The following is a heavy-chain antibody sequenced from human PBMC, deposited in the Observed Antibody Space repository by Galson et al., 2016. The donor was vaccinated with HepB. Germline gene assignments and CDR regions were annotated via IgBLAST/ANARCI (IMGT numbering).Heavy chain of an antibody. J-gene: IGHJ6*02. CDR3: ARGAVGNCSSSTCYNYYYGLDV. V-gene: IGHV4-34*01. Sequence: SETLSLTCAVYGGSFSGFHWTWIRQAPGRGLERLGEINHSGNSNYDPSLTSRVTVSVDTSNNRFSLSLSSVTAADSGIYYCARGAVGNCSSSTCYNYYYGLDVCGQGTTGSVSS. CDR1: GGSFSGFH. D-gene: IGHD2-2*02. CDR2: INHSGNS.